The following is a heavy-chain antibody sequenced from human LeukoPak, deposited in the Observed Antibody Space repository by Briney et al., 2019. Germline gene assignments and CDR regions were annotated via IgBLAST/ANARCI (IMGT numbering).Heavy chain of an antibody. CDR3: ARDRWELLRSVDY. CDR2: ISGSSGNT. V-gene: IGHV3-23*01. CDR1: GLTFSDHA. D-gene: IGHD2-15*01. Sequence: GGSLRLSCAASGLTFSDHAMGWVRQAPGKGLEWVSSISGSSGNTYYADSVKGRYSISRGNSKNTVFLQINRLRAEDTAVYYCARDRWELLRSVDYWGQGTLVTVSS. J-gene: IGHJ4*02.